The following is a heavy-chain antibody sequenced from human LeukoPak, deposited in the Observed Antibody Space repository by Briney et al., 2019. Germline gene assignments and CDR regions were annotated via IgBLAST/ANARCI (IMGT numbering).Heavy chain of an antibody. J-gene: IGHJ6*04. V-gene: IGHV3-74*01. Sequence: GESLRLSCAASGFTFSDYYMHWVRRAPGKGLVWVSRISSGGSSTTYADSVKGRFTISRDNANNTLYLQMNSLRAEDTAVYYCARKLRGVSGMDVWGKGTTVTVSS. D-gene: IGHD3-10*01. CDR2: ISSGGSST. CDR3: ARKLRGVSGMDV. CDR1: GFTFSDYY.